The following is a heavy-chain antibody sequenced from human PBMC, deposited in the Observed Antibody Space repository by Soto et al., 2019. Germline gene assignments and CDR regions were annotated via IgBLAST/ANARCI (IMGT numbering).Heavy chain of an antibody. CDR3: ARDLATVTNDAFDI. V-gene: IGHV1-18*01. Sequence: GASVKVSCKASGYTFTSYCISWVRQAPGQGLEWMGWISAYNGNTNYAQKLQGRVTMTTDTSTSTAYMELRSLRSDDTAVYYCARDLATVTNDAFDIWGQGTMVTVSS. D-gene: IGHD4-17*01. CDR1: GYTFTSYC. J-gene: IGHJ3*02. CDR2: ISAYNGNT.